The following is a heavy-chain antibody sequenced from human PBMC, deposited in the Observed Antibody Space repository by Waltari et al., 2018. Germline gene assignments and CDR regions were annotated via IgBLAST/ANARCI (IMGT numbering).Heavy chain of an antibody. J-gene: IGHJ4*02. V-gene: IGHV4-39*01. D-gene: IGHD6-13*01. CDR2: IYYSGRT. CDR1: GGSISSSSYY. Sequence: QLQLQESGPGLVKPSETLSLTCTVSGGSISSSSYYWGWIRQPPGKGLEWIGRIYYSGRTYYNPSLKSRVTISVDTSKNQFSLKLSSVTAADTAVYYCARLAEVGDSSSWYDYWGQGTLVTVSS. CDR3: ARLAEVGDSSSWYDY.